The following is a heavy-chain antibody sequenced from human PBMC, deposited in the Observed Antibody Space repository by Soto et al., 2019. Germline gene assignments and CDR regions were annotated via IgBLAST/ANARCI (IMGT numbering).Heavy chain of an antibody. CDR3: AKDRGGSNWGHYFDY. D-gene: IGHD7-27*01. CDR2: ISYDGSNK. CDR1: GFTFSSYG. V-gene: IGHV3-30*18. J-gene: IGHJ4*02. Sequence: QVQLVESGGGVVQPGRSLRLSCAASGFTFSSYGMHWVRQAPGKGLEWVAVISYDGSNKYYADSVKGRFTISRDNSKNTLYLQMNSLRAEDTAVDYCAKDRGGSNWGHYFDYWGQGTLVTVSS.